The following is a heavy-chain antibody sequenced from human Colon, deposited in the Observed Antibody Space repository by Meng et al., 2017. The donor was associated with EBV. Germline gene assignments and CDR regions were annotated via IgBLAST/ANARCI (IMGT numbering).Heavy chain of an antibody. V-gene: IGHV6-1*01. CDR1: GDRFSSNSAA. Sequence: QAQLQTSGPGLVLTSQILSLYCAISGDRFSSNSAAWNWIRQTPSRGLEWLGRTYYRSKWYNDYAVSVKSRITINPDTSKNQFSLQLNSVTPEDTAVYYCARVAVGISSFDYWGQGTLVTVSS. CDR3: ARVAVGISSFDY. CDR2: TYYRSKWYN. D-gene: IGHD1-26*01. J-gene: IGHJ4*02.